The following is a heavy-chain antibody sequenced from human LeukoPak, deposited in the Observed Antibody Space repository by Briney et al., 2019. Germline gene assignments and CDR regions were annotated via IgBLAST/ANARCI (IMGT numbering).Heavy chain of an antibody. CDR2: INPSGGST. Sequence: ASVKVSCKASGYTFTNYYMHWVRQAPGQGLEWMGIINPSGGSTSYAQKFQGRVTMTRDTSTSTVYIELSRLRSEDTAVYYCARERTGGFDLWGRGTLVTVSS. CDR3: ARERTGGFDL. D-gene: IGHD7-27*01. J-gene: IGHJ2*01. V-gene: IGHV1-46*01. CDR1: GYTFTNYY.